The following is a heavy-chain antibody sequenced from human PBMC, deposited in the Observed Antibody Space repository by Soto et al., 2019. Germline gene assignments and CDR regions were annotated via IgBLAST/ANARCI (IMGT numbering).Heavy chain of an antibody. J-gene: IGHJ5*02. CDR1: GGSIRFTDYF. Sequence: SETLSLTCTVSGGSIRFTDYFWGWIRQPPGKALEWIASIYHSGSTYYNPSLKSRVTMSVDTSNNQFALTLNSVTAADTAVYFCERDSGWFDPWGQGTLVT. V-gene: IGHV4-39*01. D-gene: IGHD7-27*01. CDR2: IYHSGST. CDR3: ERDSGWFDP.